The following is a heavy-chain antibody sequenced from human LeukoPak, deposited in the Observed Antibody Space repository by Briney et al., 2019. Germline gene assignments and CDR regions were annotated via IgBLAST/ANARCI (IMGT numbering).Heavy chain of an antibody. CDR3: ARDRWELLGPFDY. Sequence: GRSLRLSCAASGFTFSSYGMHWVRQAPGKGLEWVAVIWYDGSNKYYADSVKGRFTISRDNSKNTPYLQMNSLRAEDTAVYYCARDRWELLGPFDYWGQGTLVTVSS. J-gene: IGHJ4*02. V-gene: IGHV3-33*01. D-gene: IGHD1-26*01. CDR2: IWYDGSNK. CDR1: GFTFSSYG.